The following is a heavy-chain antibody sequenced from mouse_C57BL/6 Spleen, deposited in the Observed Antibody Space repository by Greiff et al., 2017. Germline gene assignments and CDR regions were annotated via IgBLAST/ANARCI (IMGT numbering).Heavy chain of an antibody. Sequence: EVKLQESGAELVRPGASVKLSCTASGFNIKDDYMHWVKQRPEQGLEWIGWIDPENGDTEYASKFQGKATITADTSSNTAYLQLSSLTSEDTAVYYCTTGTTVVANFDYWGQGTTLTVSS. CDR2: IDPENGDT. V-gene: IGHV14-4*01. CDR3: TTGTTVVANFDY. J-gene: IGHJ2*01. D-gene: IGHD1-1*01. CDR1: GFNIKDDY.